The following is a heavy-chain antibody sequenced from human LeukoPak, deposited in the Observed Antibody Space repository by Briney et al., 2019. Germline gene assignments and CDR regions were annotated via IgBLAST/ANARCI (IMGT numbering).Heavy chain of an antibody. Sequence: ASVKVSCKASGYTFTSYGIGWVRQAPGQGLEWMGWISAYNDNTNYAQKLQGRVTMTTDTSTSTAYMELRSPRSDDTAVYYCARGYCSSTSCYAADYWGQGTLVTVSS. V-gene: IGHV1-18*01. CDR2: ISAYNDNT. CDR3: ARGYCSSTSCYAADY. CDR1: GYTFTSYG. J-gene: IGHJ4*02. D-gene: IGHD2-2*01.